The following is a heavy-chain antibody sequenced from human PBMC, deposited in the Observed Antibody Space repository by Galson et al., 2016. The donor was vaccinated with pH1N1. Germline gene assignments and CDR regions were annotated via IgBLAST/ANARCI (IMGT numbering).Heavy chain of an antibody. CDR3: ARDRVALTVIFDY. Sequence: TLSLTCTVSGGSISSSIYYWNWIRQPAGKGLEWIGRMYTSGTTTYNQSLESRVSISVDTSKNPFSLRLSSVTAADTAVYFCARDRVALTVIFDYWGQGALVTVSS. V-gene: IGHV4-61*02. D-gene: IGHD4-17*01. CDR1: GGSISSSIYY. CDR2: MYTSGTT. J-gene: IGHJ4*02.